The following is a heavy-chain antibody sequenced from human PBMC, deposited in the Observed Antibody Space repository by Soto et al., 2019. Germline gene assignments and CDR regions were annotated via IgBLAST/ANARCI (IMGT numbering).Heavy chain of an antibody. CDR3: ARPTNRGKYYYGMDV. V-gene: IGHV5-51*01. D-gene: IGHD2-8*01. J-gene: IGHJ6*02. CDR1: GYSFTSYW. Sequence: GESLKISCKGSGYSFTSYWIGWVRQMPGKGLECMGIIYPGDSDTRYSPSFQGLVTISADKSISTAYLQWSSLKASDTAMYYCARPTNRGKYYYGMDVWGQGTTVTVSS. CDR2: IYPGDSDT.